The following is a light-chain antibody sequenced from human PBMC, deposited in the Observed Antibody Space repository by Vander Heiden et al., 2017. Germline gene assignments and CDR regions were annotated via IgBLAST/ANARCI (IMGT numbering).Light chain of an antibody. CDR2: GNT. Sequence: QSVLTQPPSVTGAPGHRVTISCTGRSSNIGAGYDVHWYQQVPRTAPKLLIYGNTNRPSGVPDRFSGSKSGTSASLAITGLQAEDEADYYCQSYDSGLTGYVVFGGGTKLTVL. CDR3: QSYDSGLTGYVV. CDR1: SSNIGAGYD. V-gene: IGLV1-40*01. J-gene: IGLJ2*01.